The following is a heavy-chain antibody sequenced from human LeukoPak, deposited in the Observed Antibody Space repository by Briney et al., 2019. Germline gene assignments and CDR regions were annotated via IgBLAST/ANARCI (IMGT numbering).Heavy chain of an antibody. D-gene: IGHD3-9*01. V-gene: IGHV1-69*11. J-gene: IGHJ2*01. CDR2: IIPLLDRA. Sequence: SVKGSCKASRSTNSNYAISWVRLAPGQGHEWMGRIIPLLDRADYAQKFQGRVTITADESTSTAYMELSSLRSEDTAVYYCARERPYYDILTGYYHPGYFDHWGRGSLVTVSS. CDR3: ARERPYYDILTGYYHPGYFDH. CDR1: RSTNSNYA.